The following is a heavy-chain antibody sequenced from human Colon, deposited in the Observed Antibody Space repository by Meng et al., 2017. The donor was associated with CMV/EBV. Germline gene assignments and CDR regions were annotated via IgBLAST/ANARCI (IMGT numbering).Heavy chain of an antibody. D-gene: IGHD3-3*01. Sequence: SETLSLTCSVSGDSVSSGSYYWSWIRQPPGKGLEWIGYVFYTGSTKYNPSLKSRVSISLDTSKNEFSLNLRSVSAADTAVYYCANYTSDWFDPWGQGILVPSPQ. CDR2: VFYTGST. V-gene: IGHV4-61*01. CDR3: ANYTSDWFDP. J-gene: IGHJ5*02. CDR1: GDSVSSGSYY.